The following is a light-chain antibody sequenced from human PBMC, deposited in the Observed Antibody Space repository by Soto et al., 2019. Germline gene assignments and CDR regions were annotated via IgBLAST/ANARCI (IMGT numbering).Light chain of an antibody. Sequence: IVWPKSPGPLSLSPGERAPLSCRASQSVGSNLAWYQQTPGQAPRLLIYDASDRATGTPARFSGSGSGTDFTLTISSLEPEDFAVYYCQQRSNWPPSITFGQGTKLEI. CDR2: DAS. CDR1: QSVGSN. J-gene: IGKJ5*01. V-gene: IGKV3-11*01. CDR3: QQRSNWPPSIT.